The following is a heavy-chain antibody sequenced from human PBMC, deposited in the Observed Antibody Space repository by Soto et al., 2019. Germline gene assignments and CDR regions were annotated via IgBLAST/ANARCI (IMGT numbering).Heavy chain of an antibody. CDR3: AKNVRY. D-gene: IGHD6-6*01. V-gene: IGHV4-39*01. J-gene: IGHJ4*02. Sequence: QLHLQESGPGLVKPSETLSLICTVSGGSVSSTSYYWDWIRQPPGKGLEWIGSIYYSGSTCYNPSLKSRVTISVDTSKNQFPLTLSSVTAVDTAIYYWAKNVRYWGQGSLVTVSS. CDR2: IYYSGST. CDR1: GGSVSSTSYY.